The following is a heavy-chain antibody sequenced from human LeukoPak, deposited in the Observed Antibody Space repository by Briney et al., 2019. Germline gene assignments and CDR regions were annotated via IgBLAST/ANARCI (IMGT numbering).Heavy chain of an antibody. J-gene: IGHJ4*02. CDR1: GGSFSGYY. V-gene: IGHV4-34*01. CDR3: ARVELVTTRYYFDY. D-gene: IGHD1-1*01. Sequence: PSETLSLTCAVYGGSFSGYYWSWIRQPPGKGLEWIGEINHSGSTNYNPSLKSRVTISVDTSKNQFSLKLSSVTAADTAVYYCARVELVTTRYYFDYWGQGTLVTVSS. CDR2: INHSGST.